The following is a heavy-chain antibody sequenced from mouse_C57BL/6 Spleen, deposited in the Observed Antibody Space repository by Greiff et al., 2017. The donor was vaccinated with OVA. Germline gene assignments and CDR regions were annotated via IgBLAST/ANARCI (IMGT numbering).Heavy chain of an antibody. CDR3: ARTYYSNYGFWYFDV. Sequence: EVKVVESGGGLVKPGGSLKLSCAASGFTFSDYGMHWVRQAPEKGLEWVAYISSGSSTIYYADTVKGRFTISRDNAKITLFLQMTSLRSEDTAMYYCARTYYSNYGFWYFDVWGTGTTVTVSS. CDR1: GFTFSDYG. CDR2: ISSGSSTI. D-gene: IGHD2-5*01. V-gene: IGHV5-17*01. J-gene: IGHJ1*03.